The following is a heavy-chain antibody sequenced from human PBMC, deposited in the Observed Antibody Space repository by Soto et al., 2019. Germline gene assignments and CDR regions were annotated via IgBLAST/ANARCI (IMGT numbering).Heavy chain of an antibody. Sequence: SETLSLTCTVSGGSISSGDYYWSWIRQPPGKGLERIGYIYYSGSTYYNPSLKSRVTISVDTSKNQFSLKLSSVTAADTAVYYCASTSGEMATTGDGYWGQGTLVTVSS. CDR3: ASTSGEMATTGDGY. J-gene: IGHJ4*02. V-gene: IGHV4-30-4*01. D-gene: IGHD5-12*01. CDR1: GGSISSGDYY. CDR2: IYYSGST.